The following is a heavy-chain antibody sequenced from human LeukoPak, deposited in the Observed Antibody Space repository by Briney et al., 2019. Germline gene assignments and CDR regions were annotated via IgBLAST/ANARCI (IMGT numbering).Heavy chain of an antibody. V-gene: IGHV3-7*01. CDR1: GFTFSSSW. CDR2: IKTDGSDT. Sequence: PGGSLRLSCAASGFTFSSSWMIWVRQAPGKGLEWVASIKTDGSDTYYVDSVKGRFTISRDSTKNSLYLQMNSLRAEDTAVYYCARVIVVVVAARYAFDIWGQGTMVTVSS. J-gene: IGHJ3*02. CDR3: ARVIVVVVAARYAFDI. D-gene: IGHD2-15*01.